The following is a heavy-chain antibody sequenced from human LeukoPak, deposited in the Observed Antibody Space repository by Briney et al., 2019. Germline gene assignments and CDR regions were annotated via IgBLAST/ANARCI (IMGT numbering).Heavy chain of an antibody. V-gene: IGHV1-8*01. Sequence: ASVKVSCRASGYTFTSYDINWVRQATGQGLEGMGWMNPNSGNTGYAQKFQGRVTMTRNTSISTAYMELSSLRSEDTAVYYCARYETYYYGSGREDYWGQGTLVTVSS. J-gene: IGHJ4*02. CDR1: GYTFTSYD. CDR3: ARYETYYYGSGREDY. D-gene: IGHD3-10*01. CDR2: MNPNSGNT.